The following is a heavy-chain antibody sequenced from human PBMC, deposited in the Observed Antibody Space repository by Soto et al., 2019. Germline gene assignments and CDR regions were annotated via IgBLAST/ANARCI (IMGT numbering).Heavy chain of an antibody. D-gene: IGHD6-6*01. CDR3: ARIHSSYYMDV. Sequence: QVTLKESGPVLVKPTGTVTLTCTVSGFSRSNARMGVSSIRQPPGKALEWLAHLLSNDATAYSTSLKSRLTSSKDTSKSQVVLTMTNMDTVDTATYYWARIHSSYYMDVWGIGSTVTVSS. CDR2: LLSNDAT. CDR1: GFSRSNARMG. J-gene: IGHJ6*03. V-gene: IGHV2-26*01.